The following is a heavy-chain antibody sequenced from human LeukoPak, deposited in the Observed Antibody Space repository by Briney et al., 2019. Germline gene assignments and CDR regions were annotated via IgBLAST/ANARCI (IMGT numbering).Heavy chain of an antibody. J-gene: IGHJ4*02. CDR2: IYSDGSV. Sequence: SETLSLTCSVSGGSISSHYWSWLRQPAGKGLEWIGHIYSDGSVNYNPSVKSRVTMSVDTSKNQFSLKLYFVTAADTAVFYCARRPPASGYCDYWDQGTLVSVSS. CDR3: ARRPPASGYCDY. CDR1: GGSISSHY. D-gene: IGHD6-13*01. V-gene: IGHV4-4*07.